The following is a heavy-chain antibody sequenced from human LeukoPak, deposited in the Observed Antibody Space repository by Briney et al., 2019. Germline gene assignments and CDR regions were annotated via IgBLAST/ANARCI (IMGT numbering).Heavy chain of an antibody. CDR3: ARSSLAVAGMADYYYGMDV. D-gene: IGHD6-19*01. CDR2: ISAYNGNT. V-gene: IGHV1-18*01. Sequence: ASVKVSCKASGYTFTSYGISWVRQAPGQGLEWMGWISAYNGNTNYAQKLQGRVTMTTDTSTGTAYMELRSLRSDDTAVYYCARSSLAVAGMADYYYGMDVWGQGTTVTVSS. CDR1: GYTFTSYG. J-gene: IGHJ6*02.